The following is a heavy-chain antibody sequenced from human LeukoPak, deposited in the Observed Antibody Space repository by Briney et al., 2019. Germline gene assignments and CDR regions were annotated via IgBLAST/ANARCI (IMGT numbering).Heavy chain of an antibody. CDR3: ARVLVSGAFDY. CDR2: IKQDGSEK. V-gene: IGHV3-7*01. D-gene: IGHD3-16*01. Sequence: GGSLRLSCAASGFTFSSFWMSWVRQAPGKGLEWVANIKQDGSEKYYVDSVKGRFTISRDNAKNSLYLQMNSLRAEDTAVYYCARVLVSGAFDYWGQGTLVTVSS. J-gene: IGHJ4*02. CDR1: GFTFSSFW.